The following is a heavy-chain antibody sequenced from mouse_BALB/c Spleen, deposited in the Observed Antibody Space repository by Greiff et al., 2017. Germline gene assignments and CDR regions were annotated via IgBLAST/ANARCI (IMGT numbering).Heavy chain of an antibody. D-gene: IGHD2-4*01. J-gene: IGHJ2*01. CDR3: TIDHDGFDY. V-gene: IGHV1S16*01. CDR1: GYTFTSYY. CDR2: INPSNGGT. Sequence: QVQLQQSGAELVKPGASVKLSCEASGYTFTSYYMYWVKQRPGQGLEWIGEINPSNGGTNFNEKFKRKATLTVDKSSSTAYMQLSSLTSEDSAVYYCTIDHDGFDYWGQGTTLTVSS.